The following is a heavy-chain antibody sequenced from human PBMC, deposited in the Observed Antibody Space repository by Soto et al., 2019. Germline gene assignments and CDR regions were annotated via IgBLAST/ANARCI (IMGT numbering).Heavy chain of an antibody. Sequence: SETLALTCTVSCGSISSGDYYCSWIRQPPGKGLEWIRYIYYSGSTYYNPSLKSRVTISVDTSKNQFSLKLSSVTAADTAVYYCPRTRGGITMIASRPAFDYWGQGTLVTVSS. J-gene: IGHJ4*02. CDR3: PRTRGGITMIASRPAFDY. CDR1: CGSISSGDYY. D-gene: IGHD3-22*01. V-gene: IGHV4-30-4*01. CDR2: IYYSGST.